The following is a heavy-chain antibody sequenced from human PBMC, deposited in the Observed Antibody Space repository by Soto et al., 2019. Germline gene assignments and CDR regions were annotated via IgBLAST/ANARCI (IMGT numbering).Heavy chain of an antibody. CDR2: IDPSDSYT. D-gene: IGHD3-22*01. V-gene: IGHV5-10-1*01. Sequence: PGEALKISCKGSGYSFTSYWISWVRQMPGKGLEWMGRIDPSDSYTNYSPSFQGHVTISADKSISTAYLQWSSLKASDTAMYYCAITLDYYDSSGYHDYWGQGTLVTVSS. J-gene: IGHJ4*02. CDR1: GYSFTSYW. CDR3: AITLDYYDSSGYHDY.